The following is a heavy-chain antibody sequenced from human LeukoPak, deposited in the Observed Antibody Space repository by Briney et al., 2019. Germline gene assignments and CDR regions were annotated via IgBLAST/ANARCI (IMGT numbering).Heavy chain of an antibody. CDR3: ARGHFTNAFDI. Sequence: GGSLRLSCAASGFAVSGNYVSWVRQAPGKGLEWVSVVYSGDNTYYADSVKGRFTISSDYSKNTLYLQVNSLRAEDTAVYYCARGHFTNAFDIWGQGTMVTVSS. D-gene: IGHD2-2*01. J-gene: IGHJ3*02. CDR1: GFAVSGNY. CDR2: VYSGDNT. V-gene: IGHV3-53*01.